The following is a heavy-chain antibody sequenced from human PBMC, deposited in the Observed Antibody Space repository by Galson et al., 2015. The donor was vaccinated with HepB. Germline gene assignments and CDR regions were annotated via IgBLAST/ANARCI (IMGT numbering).Heavy chain of an antibody. CDR3: TTGGSKYCAAGSCNYYDF. CDR2: LKRKNEAGTT. D-gene: IGHD2-15*01. J-gene: IGHJ4*02. Sequence: SLRLSCAASGFSMSNVFMTWIRQAPGRGLEWLGRLKRKNEAGTTEYAPHIKGRFTNSRDDSKNILYLHMNRLQSGDTGFYFCTTGGSKYCAAGSCNYYDFWGQGTLVAVSS. V-gene: IGHV3-15*01. CDR1: GFSMSNVF.